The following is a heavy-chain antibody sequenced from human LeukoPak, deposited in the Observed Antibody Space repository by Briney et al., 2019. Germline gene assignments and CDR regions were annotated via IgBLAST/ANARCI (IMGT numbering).Heavy chain of an antibody. J-gene: IGHJ3*02. CDR3: ASRRDGSNYAAFDI. V-gene: IGHV1-46*01. Sequence: ASVKVSCKASGYTFTSYYMHWVRQAPGQGLEWMGIINFSGGTTSYPQKFQGRATMTRDTSTSTVYMELSSLRSEDTAVYYCASRRDGSNYAAFDIWGQGTMVTVSS. CDR2: INFSGGTT. CDR1: GYTFTSYY. D-gene: IGHD5-12*01.